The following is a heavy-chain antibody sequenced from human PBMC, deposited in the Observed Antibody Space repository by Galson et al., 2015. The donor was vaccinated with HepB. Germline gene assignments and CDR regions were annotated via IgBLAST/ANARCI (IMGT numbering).Heavy chain of an antibody. CDR2: MNPNSGNT. CDR3: ARVGSIWFGELLKNKGNYYYYMDV. CDR1: GYTFTSYD. J-gene: IGHJ6*03. D-gene: IGHD3-10*01. V-gene: IGHV1-8*01. Sequence: SVKVSCKASGYTFTSYDINWVRQATGQGLEWMGWMNPNSGNTGYAQKFQGRVTMTRNTSISTAYMELSSLRSEDTAVYYCARVGSIWFGELLKNKGNYYYYMDVWGKGTTVTVSS.